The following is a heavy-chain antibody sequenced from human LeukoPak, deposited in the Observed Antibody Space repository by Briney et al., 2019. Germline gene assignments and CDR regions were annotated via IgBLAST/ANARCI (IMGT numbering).Heavy chain of an antibody. D-gene: IGHD3-22*01. CDR1: GYTFTSYG. Sequence: RASVKVSCKASGYTFTSYGISWVRQAPGQGLEWMGWISAYNGNTNYAQKLQGRVTMTTDTSTSTAYMELRSLRSDDTAVYYCARSPYYYDSSGYYHYWGQGTLVTVSS. V-gene: IGHV1-18*01. CDR2: ISAYNGNT. CDR3: ARSPYYYDSSGYYHY. J-gene: IGHJ4*02.